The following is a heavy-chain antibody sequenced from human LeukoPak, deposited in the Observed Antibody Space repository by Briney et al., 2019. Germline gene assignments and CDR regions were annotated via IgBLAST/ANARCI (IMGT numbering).Heavy chain of an antibody. CDR3: AREDPVAILSH. J-gene: IGHJ4*02. V-gene: IGHV3-7*01. CDR1: GFTFSSYW. Sequence: GGSLRLSCAASGFTFSSYWISWVRQAPGKGLEWVANIKQTGSDTYYVDSVRGRFTISRDNAKNSLYLQVNSLRAEDTAVYYCAREDPVAILSHWGRGNLVTVSS. D-gene: IGHD2-21*01. CDR2: IKQTGSDT.